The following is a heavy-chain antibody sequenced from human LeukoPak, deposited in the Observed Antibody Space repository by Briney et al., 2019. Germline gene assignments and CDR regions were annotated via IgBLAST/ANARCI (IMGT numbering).Heavy chain of an antibody. J-gene: IGHJ4*02. D-gene: IGHD3-16*01. V-gene: IGHV1-2*02. CDR3: ASGASAFDY. CDR1: RYTFTDYY. Sequence: ASVKVSRKASRYTFTDYYMHWVRQAPGQGLEWMGWINPNSGGTNYAQKFQGRVTMTRDTSIRTAYMELSSLRSDDTAMYYCASGASAFDYWGQGTLVTVSS. CDR2: INPNSGGT.